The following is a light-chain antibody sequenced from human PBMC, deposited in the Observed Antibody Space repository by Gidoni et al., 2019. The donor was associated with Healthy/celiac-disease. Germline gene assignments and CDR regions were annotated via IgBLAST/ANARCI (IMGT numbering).Light chain of an antibody. CDR3: QQRSNWKLT. Sequence: EIVLTQSPATLSLSTGERDTLSCMASQSVSNYIAWYQQKPGQAPRLLIYDASNRATGIPARLRGSGSGTDFTLNISSLEPEDFAVYYCQQRSNWKLTFGGGTKVEIK. V-gene: IGKV3-11*01. CDR1: QSVSNY. CDR2: DAS. J-gene: IGKJ4*01.